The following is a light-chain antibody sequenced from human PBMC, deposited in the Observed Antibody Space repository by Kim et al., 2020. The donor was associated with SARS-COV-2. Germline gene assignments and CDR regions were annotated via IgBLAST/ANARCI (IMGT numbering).Light chain of an antibody. Sequence: DIQMTQSPSSVSVSVGDRVTITCRASQGINNWLAWYQQKPGKAPNLLISAASNLQSGVPSRFSGSGSGTDFTLTIRGLQPEDSATYYCQQDKSFPITFGRGTQLEIK. J-gene: IGKJ5*01. CDR3: QQDKSFPIT. CDR1: QGINNW. V-gene: IGKV1-12*01. CDR2: AAS.